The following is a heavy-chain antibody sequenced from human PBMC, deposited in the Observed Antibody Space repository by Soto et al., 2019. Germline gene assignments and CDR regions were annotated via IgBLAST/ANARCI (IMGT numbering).Heavy chain of an antibody. CDR3: AREDGALTTVTLGY. V-gene: IGHV1-2*02. Sequence: QVQLVQSGAEVKKPGASVKVSCKASGYTFTGYYMHWVRQAPGQWLEWMGWINSNSGGTNYAQKFQGRVTMTRDTSISTGYMELSRLRSDDTAVYYCAREDGALTTVTLGYWGQGSLVTVSS. D-gene: IGHD4-17*01. CDR1: GYTFTGYY. CDR2: INSNSGGT. J-gene: IGHJ4*02.